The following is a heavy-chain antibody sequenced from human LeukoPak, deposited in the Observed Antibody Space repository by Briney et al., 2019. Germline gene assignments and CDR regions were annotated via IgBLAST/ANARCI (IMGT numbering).Heavy chain of an antibody. Sequence: ASVKVSCKASGGTFSSYAISWVRQAPGQGLEWMGRIIPILGIANYAQKFQGRVTITADKSTSTAYMELSSLRSEDTAVYYCAAELYGVYTDCCTFHLWGQGTMVTVSS. J-gene: IGHJ3*01. CDR1: GGTFSSYA. CDR2: IIPILGIA. D-gene: IGHD4-17*01. CDR3: AAELYGVYTDCCTFHL. V-gene: IGHV1-69*04.